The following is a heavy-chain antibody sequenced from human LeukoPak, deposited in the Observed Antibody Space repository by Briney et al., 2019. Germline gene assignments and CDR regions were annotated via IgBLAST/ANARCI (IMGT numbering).Heavy chain of an antibody. CDR2: IYYSGST. Sequence: PSETLSLTCTVSGGSISSSSYYWGWIRQPPGKGLEWIGSIYYSGSTYYNPSLKSRVTISVDTSKNQFSLKLSSVTAADTAVYYCARVESITMIVVVTAGAFDIWGQGTMVTVSS. J-gene: IGHJ3*02. CDR1: GGSISSSSYY. V-gene: IGHV4-39*01. CDR3: ARVESITMIVVVTAGAFDI. D-gene: IGHD3-22*01.